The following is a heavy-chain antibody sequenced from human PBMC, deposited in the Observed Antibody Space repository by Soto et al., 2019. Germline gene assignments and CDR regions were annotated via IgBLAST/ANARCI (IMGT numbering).Heavy chain of an antibody. CDR1: GYPFSAYG. D-gene: IGHD2-21*02. CDR2: IDPYKGNT. V-gene: IGHV1-18*01. J-gene: IGHJ4*02. CDR3: ARGGTYCGGDCYSPFEAIGY. Sequence: QVQLVQSGAEMKKPGASVKVSCKASGYPFSAYGITWVRQAPGQGLEWMGWIDPYKGNTNSAQKVQGRVSMTTDTSTNTAYMELRSLRSDDTAVYFCARGGTYCGGDCYSPFEAIGYWGQGTLVSVSS.